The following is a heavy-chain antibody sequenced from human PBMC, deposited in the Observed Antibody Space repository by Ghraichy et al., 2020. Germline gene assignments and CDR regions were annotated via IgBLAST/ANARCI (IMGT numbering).Heavy chain of an antibody. CDR3: ARVGSQLLYRYYYYYMDV. D-gene: IGHD2-2*02. Sequence: TLSLTCTVSGGSISSGGYYWSWIRQHPGKGLEWIGYIYYSGSTYYNPSLKSRVTISVDTSKNQFSLKLSSVTAADTAVYYCARVGSQLLYRYYYYYMDVWGKGTTVTVSS. V-gene: IGHV4-31*02. CDR2: IYYSGST. J-gene: IGHJ6*03. CDR1: GGSISSGGYY.